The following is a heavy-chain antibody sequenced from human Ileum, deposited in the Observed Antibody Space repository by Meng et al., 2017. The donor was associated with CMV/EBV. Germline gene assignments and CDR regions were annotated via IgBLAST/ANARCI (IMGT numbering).Heavy chain of an antibody. Sequence: ASVKVSCKASGYTFTSYDIHWVRQATGQGPEWMGWMNPNSGNTGYAQKFQGRVTMTTNTAITTAYMELSSLRSEDTAVYYCARGRPADSSSSRKVIIKVDWFDPWGQGTLVTVSS. D-gene: IGHD3-10*01. CDR2: MNPNSGNT. CDR3: ARGRPADSSSSRKVIIKVDWFDP. CDR1: GYTFTSYD. J-gene: IGHJ5*02. V-gene: IGHV1-8*01.